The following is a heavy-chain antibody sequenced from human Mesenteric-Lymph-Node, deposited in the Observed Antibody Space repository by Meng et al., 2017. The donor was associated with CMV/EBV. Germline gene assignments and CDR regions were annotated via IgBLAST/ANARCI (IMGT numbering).Heavy chain of an antibody. Sequence: IGSINWARWVRRAPGKGVEWNGEIYATGTINYNPSLRDRVTISVDKSKNQFSLNLNFVTAADTVVYYCARISYDYDSSAYPGKYLDYWGQGTLVTVSS. CDR3: ARISYDYDSSAYPGKYLDY. CDR1: IGSINW. V-gene: IGHV4-4*02. J-gene: IGHJ4*02. CDR2: IYATGTI. D-gene: IGHD3-22*01.